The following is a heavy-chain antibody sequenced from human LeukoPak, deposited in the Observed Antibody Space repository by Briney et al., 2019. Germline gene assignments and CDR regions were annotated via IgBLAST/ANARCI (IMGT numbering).Heavy chain of an antibody. CDR2: IYYTEST. J-gene: IGHJ4*02. Sequence: PSETLSLTCIVSGGSISRSSYYWGWIRQPPGKGLEGIGNIYYTESTYYNPSLKSRVTISVDTSKNDFSLKLNTVTAADTAVYSCARSWAGDLPPDDYWGQGTLVIV. D-gene: IGHD7-27*01. CDR3: ARSWAGDLPPDDY. V-gene: IGHV4-39*01. CDR1: GGSISRSSYY.